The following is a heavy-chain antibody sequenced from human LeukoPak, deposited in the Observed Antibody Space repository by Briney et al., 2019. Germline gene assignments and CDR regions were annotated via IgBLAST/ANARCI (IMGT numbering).Heavy chain of an antibody. V-gene: IGHV3-23*01. D-gene: IGHD1-26*01. CDR3: AKGKVNHLGALDY. CDR2: ISESGGGSYSGGGT. J-gene: IGHJ4*02. CDR1: GFTFSSYA. Sequence: GGSLRLSCAASGFTFSSYAMTWVRQIPGKRLEWVSTISESGGGSYSGGGTYYGDSVKGRFIISKDGSTKTLFLQMDRLRADDTGIYYCAKGKVNHLGALDYWGQGALVTVSS.